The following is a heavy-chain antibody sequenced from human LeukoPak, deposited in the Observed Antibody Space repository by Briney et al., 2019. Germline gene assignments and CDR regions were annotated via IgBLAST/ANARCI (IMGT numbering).Heavy chain of an antibody. Sequence: PGGSLRLSCAASGFTFSSSDMHWVRQVLGKGLEWVSAIGTVGNTYYSASVMSRFIISSKNATNSLYFQMNSLMTGDTAVFYCARARYYDSSGYYLPQWFDPWGQGTLVTVSS. CDR1: GFTFSSSD. D-gene: IGHD3-22*01. J-gene: IGHJ5*02. V-gene: IGHV3-13*01. CDR3: ARARYYDSSGYYLPQWFDP. CDR2: IGTVGNT.